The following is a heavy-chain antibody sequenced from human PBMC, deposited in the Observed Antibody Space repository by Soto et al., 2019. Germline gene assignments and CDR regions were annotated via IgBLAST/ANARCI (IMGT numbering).Heavy chain of an antibody. CDR2: ISYYGSNK. J-gene: IGHJ6*02. CDR1: GFTFSSYA. Sequence: GGSLRLSCAASGFTFSSYAMHWVRQAPGKGLEWVAVISYYGSNKYYADSVKGRFTISRDNSKNTLYLQMNSLRAEDTAVYYCARAHYYGSGSPAKSYYYGMDVWGQGTTVTVSS. CDR3: ARAHYYGSGSPAKSYYYGMDV. D-gene: IGHD3-10*01. V-gene: IGHV3-30-3*01.